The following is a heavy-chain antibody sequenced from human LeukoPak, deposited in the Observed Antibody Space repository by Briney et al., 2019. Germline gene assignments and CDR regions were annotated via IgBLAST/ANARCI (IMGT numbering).Heavy chain of an antibody. CDR2: ITQAGREK. D-gene: IGHD6-13*01. J-gene: IGHJ4*02. Sequence: GGSLRLSCAPSGFTLRHYWMTSVRPAPGKWLEWGANITQAGREKNPVATVERRFTISSEKAENPRYLQMNSPRAQQKAVYYCAKTSSDGYIGWGQGTLVTVSS. V-gene: IGHV3-7*01. CDR1: GFTLRHYW. CDR3: AKTSSDGYIG.